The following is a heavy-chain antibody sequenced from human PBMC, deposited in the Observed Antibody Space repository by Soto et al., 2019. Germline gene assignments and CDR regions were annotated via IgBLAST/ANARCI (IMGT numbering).Heavy chain of an antibody. V-gene: IGHV2-5*02. Sequence: QITLKESGPTLVKPTQTLTLTCTFSGFSLSTGGAGVGWIRQPPGKALEWLALIYWEDDKRYSPSLRSRRTVPKDTSKIQVVLTVTNMDRVDTSTYYCAHSRCGGDCPRSSSSLYYYGMDVWGQGTTVTVSS. J-gene: IGHJ6*02. CDR2: IYWEDDK. D-gene: IGHD2-21*02. CDR3: AHSRCGGDCPRSSSSLYYYGMDV. CDR1: GFSLSTGGAG.